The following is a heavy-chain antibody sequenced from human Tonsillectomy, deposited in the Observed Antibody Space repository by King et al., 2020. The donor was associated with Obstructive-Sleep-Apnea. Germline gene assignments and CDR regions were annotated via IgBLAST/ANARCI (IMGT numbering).Heavy chain of an antibody. CDR3: VRHGTGYVLN. Sequence: VQLVQSGAEVKKPGASVKVSCKASGYSFTGYYIHWVRQAPGQGLEWMGWINPNSGGTKYAQRFQGRVTMTGDTSISTGYMELKRLRSDDTAVYYCVRHGTGYVLNWGQGTRVSVSS. CDR2: INPNSGGT. V-gene: IGHV1-2*02. D-gene: IGHD3/OR15-3a*01. J-gene: IGHJ4*02. CDR1: GYSFTGYY.